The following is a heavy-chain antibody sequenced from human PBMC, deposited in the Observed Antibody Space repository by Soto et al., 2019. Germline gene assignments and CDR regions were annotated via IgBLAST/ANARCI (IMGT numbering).Heavy chain of an antibody. CDR2: ISYDGSNK. V-gene: IGHV3-30*18. D-gene: IGHD6-19*01. CDR3: AKDRIAVAGTGYYFDY. CDR1: GFTFSSYG. J-gene: IGHJ4*02. Sequence: PGGSLRLSCAASGFTFSSYGMHWVRQAPGKGLEWVAVISYDGSNKYYADSVKGRFTISRDNSKNTLYLQMNSLRAEDTAVYYCAKDRIAVAGTGYYFDYWGQRTPVTVSS.